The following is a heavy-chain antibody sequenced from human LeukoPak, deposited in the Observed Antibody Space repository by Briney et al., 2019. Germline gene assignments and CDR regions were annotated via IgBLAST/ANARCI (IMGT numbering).Heavy chain of an antibody. V-gene: IGHV3-30-3*01. CDR1: GFTFSSST. J-gene: IGHJ4*02. CDR3: ARGVARSTSSSVDS. CDR2: ISYDGTNK. Sequence: PGGSLRLSCAASGFTFSSSTLYWVRQAPGQGLEWVAVISYDGTNKYYADSVKDRFTVSRDNSKNTMYLEMNSLRLDDTALYYCARGVARSTSSSVDSWGQGTLVIVSS. D-gene: IGHD6-6*01.